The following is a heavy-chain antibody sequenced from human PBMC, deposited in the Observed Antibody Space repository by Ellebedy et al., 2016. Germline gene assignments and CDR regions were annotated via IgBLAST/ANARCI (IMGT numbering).Heavy chain of an antibody. CDR3: VRADGTLLTTGWYFDS. CDR1: GFIFSSYA. J-gene: IGHJ4*01. V-gene: IGHV3-9*01. CDR2: ISWNSDSI. Sequence: SLKISXSASGFIFSSYAMNWVRQAPGKGLEWVSGISWNSDSISYADSVKGRFTISRDNAKNSLYLQMNSLRPEDTALYYCVRADGTLLTTGWYFDSWGQGTLVTVSS. D-gene: IGHD4/OR15-4a*01.